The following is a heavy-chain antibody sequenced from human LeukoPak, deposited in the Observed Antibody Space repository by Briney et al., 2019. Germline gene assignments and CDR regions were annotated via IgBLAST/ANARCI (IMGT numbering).Heavy chain of an antibody. D-gene: IGHD6-19*01. Sequence: PSETLSLTCTVSGGSISNYYWSWIRQPAGKGLEWIGLIYARGNTNYNPSLKSRVTISVDKSQRQFSLKLRSVTAADTAMYYCARGTLYSGWSYYFDYWGQGSQVTVSS. J-gene: IGHJ4*02. CDR3: ARGTLYSGWSYYFDY. CDR2: IYARGNT. V-gene: IGHV4-4*07. CDR1: GGSISNYY.